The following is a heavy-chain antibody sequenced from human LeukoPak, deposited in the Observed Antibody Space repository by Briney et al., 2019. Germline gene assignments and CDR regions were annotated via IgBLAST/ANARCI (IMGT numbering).Heavy chain of an antibody. CDR1: GFTFSSYA. J-gene: IGHJ4*02. CDR3: AKAGICSSTSCYAGEFDY. D-gene: IGHD2-2*01. CDR2: INDNGDGT. Sequence: GGSLRLSCAASGFTFSSYAMSWVRQAPGKGLKWVSTINDNGDGTYYADSVKGRFTISRDNSYNTVSLQMNSLRDEDTGVYYCAKAGICSSTSCYAGEFDYWGQGTLVTVSS. V-gene: IGHV3-23*01.